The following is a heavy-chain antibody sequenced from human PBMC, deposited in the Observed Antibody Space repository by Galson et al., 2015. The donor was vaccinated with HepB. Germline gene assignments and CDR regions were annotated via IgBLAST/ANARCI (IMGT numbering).Heavy chain of an antibody. Sequence: CAISGDSVSSNSAAWNWIRQSPSRGLEWLGRTYYRSMWHNEYAVSMKSRISISPDTSKNQFSLQLNSVTPEDTAVYYCARDHGGLDSWGQGTLVTVSS. CDR3: ARDHGGLDS. J-gene: IGHJ4*02. V-gene: IGHV6-1*01. CDR2: TYYRSMWHN. CDR1: GDSVSSNSAA.